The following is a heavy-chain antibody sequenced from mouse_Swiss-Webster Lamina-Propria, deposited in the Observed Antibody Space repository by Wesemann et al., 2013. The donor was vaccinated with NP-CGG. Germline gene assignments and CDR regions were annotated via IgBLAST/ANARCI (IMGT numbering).Heavy chain of an antibody. CDR3: ARSSTVVPYFDY. CDR2: INPYNDYT. D-gene: IGHD1-1*01. J-gene: IGHJ2*01. V-gene: IGHV1S45*01. Sequence: SSGNNAEYAGYINPYNDYTSYNQKFKGKATLTVDKSSSTAYMELSSLTSEDSAVYYCARSSTVVPYFDYWGQGTTLTVSS.